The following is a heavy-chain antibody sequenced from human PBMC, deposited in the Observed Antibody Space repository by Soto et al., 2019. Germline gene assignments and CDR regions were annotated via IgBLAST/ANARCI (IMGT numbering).Heavy chain of an antibody. D-gene: IGHD3-22*01. Sequence: PGGSLRLSCAASGFTFSDYYMSWIRQAPGKGLEWVSYISRSSSYTNYADSVKGRFTISRDNAKNSLYLQMNSLRAEDTAVYYCARERSYYDSSGPENYWGQGTLVTVSS. V-gene: IGHV3-11*06. J-gene: IGHJ4*02. CDR1: GFTFSDYY. CDR3: ARERSYYDSSGPENY. CDR2: ISRSSSYT.